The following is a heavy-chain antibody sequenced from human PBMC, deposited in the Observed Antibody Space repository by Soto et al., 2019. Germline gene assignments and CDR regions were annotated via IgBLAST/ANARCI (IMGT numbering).Heavy chain of an antibody. V-gene: IGHV3-23*01. D-gene: IGHD3-9*01. J-gene: IGHJ5*02. CDR2: ITSSGGNT. CDR3: ARGPTTGYSSSWFDP. Sequence: GGSLRLSCAGSGFTFSNYAMNWVRQAPGMWLECVSSITSSGGNTYYADSVKGRFTISRDNSKNTLYLQMNSLRAEDTAVYYCARGPTTGYSSSWFDPWGQGTLVTVSS. CDR1: GFTFSNYA.